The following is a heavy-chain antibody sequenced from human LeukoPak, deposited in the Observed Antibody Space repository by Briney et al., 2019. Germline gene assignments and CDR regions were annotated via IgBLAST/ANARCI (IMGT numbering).Heavy chain of an antibody. J-gene: IGHJ4*02. V-gene: IGHV4-38-2*02. D-gene: IGHD2-21*01. CDR3: ARDRNLRWFYY. Sequence: SETLSLTCTVSGYSISSDFSWGWIRQPPGKGLEWIGSIYHSGSTYYNPSLKSRVTISVDTSKNQFSLKLSSVTAADTAVYYCARDRNLRWFYYWGQGTLVTVSS. CDR2: IYHSGST. CDR1: GYSISSDFS.